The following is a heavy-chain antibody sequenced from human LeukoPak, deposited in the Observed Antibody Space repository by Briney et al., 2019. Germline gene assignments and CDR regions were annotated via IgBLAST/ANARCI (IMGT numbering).Heavy chain of an antibody. V-gene: IGHV1-18*01. J-gene: IGHJ3*02. D-gene: IGHD1-1*01. CDR1: GYTSVNYG. Sequence: GASVKVSCKASGYTSVNYGISWVRQAPGQGLEWMGWISGYNGNTKYAQKLQGRVTMTTDTSTSTAYMELRSLRSDDTAVYYCARDTVLQLSPGLEAFDIWGQGTMVTVSS. CDR3: ARDTVLQLSPGLEAFDI. CDR2: ISGYNGNT.